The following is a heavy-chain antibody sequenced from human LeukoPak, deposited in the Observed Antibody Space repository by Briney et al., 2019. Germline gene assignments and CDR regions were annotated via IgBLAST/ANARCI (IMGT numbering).Heavy chain of an antibody. V-gene: IGHV4-61*08. D-gene: IGHD4-17*01. J-gene: IGHJ5*02. CDR1: GGSISSGGYS. Sequence: TLSLTCAVSGGSISSGGYSWSWIRQPPGKGLEWIGYIYYSGSTNYNPSLKSRVTISVDTSKNQFSLKLSSVTAADTAVYYCARESTVINWFDPWGQGTLVTVSS. CDR3: ARESTVINWFDP. CDR2: IYYSGST.